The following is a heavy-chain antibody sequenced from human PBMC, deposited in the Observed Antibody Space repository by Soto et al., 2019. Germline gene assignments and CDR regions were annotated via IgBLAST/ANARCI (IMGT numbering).Heavy chain of an antibody. CDR2: IKSKTDGGTT. Sequence: PGKELDLDGRIKSKTDGGTTEDAAPVKGRITISRDDSKNTLYLQMNRLKTEDTAVYYCTTEVFHTYDRSASSDYWGQGTLVTVSS. V-gene: IGHV3-15*07. J-gene: IGHJ4*02. CDR3: TTEVFHTYDRSASSDY. D-gene: IGHD3-22*01.